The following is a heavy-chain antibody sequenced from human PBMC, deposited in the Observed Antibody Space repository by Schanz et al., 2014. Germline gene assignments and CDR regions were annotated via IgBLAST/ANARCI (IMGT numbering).Heavy chain of an antibody. V-gene: IGHV1-8*01. J-gene: IGHJ4*02. CDR1: GYTFTTYY. CDR2: MNPNSGNP. CDR3: ARGRTFDY. Sequence: QVQVEQSGPEVKKPGASMKVSCKASGYTFTTYYMLWVRQAPGQGLEWLGWMNPNSGNPGFAQKFRGRVTMTRNTYMSTAYIELHILTSEDTAVYYCARGRTFDYWGQGTMVTVSS.